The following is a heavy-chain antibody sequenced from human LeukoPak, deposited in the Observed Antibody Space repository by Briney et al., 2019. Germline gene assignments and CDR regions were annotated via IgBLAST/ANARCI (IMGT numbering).Heavy chain of an antibody. CDR3: ARGPPRYSSGWYVGY. Sequence: GGSLRLSCAASGFTFSSYAMSWVRQAPGKGLEWVSAISGSGGSTYYADSVKGRFTISRDNSKNTLYLQMSSLRAEDTAVYFCARGPPRYSSGWYVGYWGQGTLVTVSS. D-gene: IGHD6-19*01. V-gene: IGHV3-23*01. CDR1: GFTFSSYA. CDR2: ISGSGGST. J-gene: IGHJ4*02.